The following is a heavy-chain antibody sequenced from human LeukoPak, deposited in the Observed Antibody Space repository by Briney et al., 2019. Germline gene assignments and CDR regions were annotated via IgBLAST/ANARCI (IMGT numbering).Heavy chain of an antibody. D-gene: IGHD2-2*01. CDR2: ISAYKGTT. J-gene: IGHJ5*02. CDR1: GYTFTSYG. Sequence: ASVKVSCKASGYTFTSYGISWVRPAPGHGPEWMGWISAYKGTTNYAQKFQGRVTMTTDTSTGTANMERRSLRSDDTAVYYCARDGVPAAVSCPGRFDPWGQGTLVTVSS. V-gene: IGHV1-18*01. CDR3: ARDGVPAAVSCPGRFDP.